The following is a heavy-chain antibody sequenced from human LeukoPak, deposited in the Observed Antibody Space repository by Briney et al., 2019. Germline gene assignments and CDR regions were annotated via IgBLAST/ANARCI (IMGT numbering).Heavy chain of an antibody. V-gene: IGHV3-30*02. CDR2: IRYDGTNK. Sequence: PGGSLRLSCAASGFTFSSYGIHWVRQAPGKGLEWVSFIRYDGTNKWYADSVKGRFTISRDNSKNTLYLQMNSLRVEDTAMYHCAKDRDYGDYPSAYYYYMDVWGNGTTVTVSS. D-gene: IGHD4-17*01. J-gene: IGHJ6*03. CDR3: AKDRDYGDYPSAYYYYMDV. CDR1: GFTFSSYG.